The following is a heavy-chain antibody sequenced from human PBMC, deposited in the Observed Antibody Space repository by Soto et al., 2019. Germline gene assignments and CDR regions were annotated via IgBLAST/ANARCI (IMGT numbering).Heavy chain of an antibody. CDR1: GYTFTDYT. V-gene: IGHV1-3*04. CDR3: ARGGAATIN. CDR2: INTDNDNT. J-gene: IGHJ4*02. Sequence: QVQLVQSGAEVKKPGASVKISCKASGYTFTDYTIHWVRQAPGQGLEWMGWINTDNDNTKYSQNFQGRVTITRDTSASTAYVELRSLRSEDTAVYFCARGGAATINWGQGTLVTVSS. D-gene: IGHD5-12*01.